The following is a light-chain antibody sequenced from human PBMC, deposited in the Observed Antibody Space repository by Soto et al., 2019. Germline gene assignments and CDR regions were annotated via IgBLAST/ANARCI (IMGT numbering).Light chain of an antibody. J-gene: IGLJ1*01. V-gene: IGLV2-14*03. CDR1: SSEVSGNNY. CDR3: SSYISTSTYV. CDR2: DVR. Sequence: QSALTQPASVSGSPGQSITISCTGTSSEVSGNNYVSWYQHHPGKAPKLLIYDVRNRASGVSNRISGSKSGNTVSLTISGLQAEDEADYYCSSYISTSTYVFGGGTKLTVL.